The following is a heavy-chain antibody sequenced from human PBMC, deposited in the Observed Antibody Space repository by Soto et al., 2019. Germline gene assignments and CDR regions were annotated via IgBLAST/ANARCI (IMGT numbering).Heavy chain of an antibody. CDR2: ISSSGEST. J-gene: IGHJ3*02. Sequence: HPVGSLRLSCATSGFIFTTYAMNWVRQAPGKGLEWVSAISSSGESTFYAESVRGRFTISRDNSLNTLYLQMRSLRPEDTAVYYCAHPRGFGVFDAVDIWGQGTMVTVSS. CDR1: GFIFTTYA. D-gene: IGHD3-10*01. CDR3: AHPRGFGVFDAVDI. V-gene: IGHV3-23*01.